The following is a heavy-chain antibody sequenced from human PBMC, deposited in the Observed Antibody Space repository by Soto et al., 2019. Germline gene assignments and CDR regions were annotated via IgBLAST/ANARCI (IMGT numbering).Heavy chain of an antibody. J-gene: IGHJ6*01. V-gene: IGHV3-7*01. CDR3: ARDPILINPIVVLPGTPYYYSYGIDV. CDR1: GFTFTSYW. D-gene: IGHD2-15*01. Sequence: GGSLRLSCAASGFTFTSYWMSWVRQAPGKGLEWVASIKQDGGEEYYVGSVKGRFTISRDNSKNTLYLQMNSLRAEDTAVYYCARDPILINPIVVLPGTPYYYSYGIDVW. CDR2: IKQDGGEE.